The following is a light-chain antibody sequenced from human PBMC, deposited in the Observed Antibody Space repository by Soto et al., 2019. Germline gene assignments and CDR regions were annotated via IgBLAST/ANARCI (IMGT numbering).Light chain of an antibody. CDR3: CSYAGRYTYV. Sequence: QSALTQPCSVSGSPGQAFTISWTGSISDVVGYNYVSWYQQHPGKAPKLMIYDVNKRPPGVPDRFSGYKYGQTASLTISGLQAEDEADYYCCSYAGRYTYVFGTGTTVTVL. CDR1: ISDVVGYNY. J-gene: IGLJ1*01. CDR2: DVN. V-gene: IGLV2-11*01.